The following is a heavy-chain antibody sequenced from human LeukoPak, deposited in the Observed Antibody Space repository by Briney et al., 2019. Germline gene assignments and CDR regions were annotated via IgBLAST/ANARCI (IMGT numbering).Heavy chain of an antibody. CDR3: ARGSSGWYWGSYYFDY. V-gene: IGHV1-46*01. Sequence: ASVKVSCKASGYTFTSYYMHWVRQAPGQGLEWMGIINPSGGSTSYAQKFQGRVTMTRDTSTSTVYMELSSLRSEDTAVYYCARGSSGWYWGSYYFDYWGQGTLVTVSS. CDR1: GYTFTSYY. D-gene: IGHD6-19*01. J-gene: IGHJ4*02. CDR2: INPSGGST.